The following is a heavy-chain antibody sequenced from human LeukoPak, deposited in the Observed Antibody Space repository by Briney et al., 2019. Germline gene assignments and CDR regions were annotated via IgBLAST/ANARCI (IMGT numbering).Heavy chain of an antibody. J-gene: IGHJ4*02. D-gene: IGHD6-19*01. CDR1: GFTFSTYD. Sequence: GGSLRLSCAASGFTFSTYDMHWVRQATGKGLEWVSAINTVGDTYYGGAVKSRFTISRENAKNSLYLQMNSLRAGDTAVYHCARVRVGSGWNEIDYWGQGTLVTVSS. CDR2: INTVGDT. CDR3: ARVRVGSGWNEIDY. V-gene: IGHV3-13*01.